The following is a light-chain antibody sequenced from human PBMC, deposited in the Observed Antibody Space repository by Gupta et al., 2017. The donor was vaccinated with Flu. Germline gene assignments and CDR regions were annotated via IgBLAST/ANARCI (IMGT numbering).Light chain of an antibody. CDR2: DTT. Sequence: AVMRQEPSLPVSPGGTVTLTCGSSTGTFTSGHCPCWFQQRPGQDPRTLIYDTTNKQSGTPDRFSGSRRGDKAALTLSGAQHEDEDEYYWWLAYSGAWVFGGGTKLTV. J-gene: IGLJ2*01. V-gene: IGLV7-46*01. CDR1: TGTFTSGHC. CDR3: WLAYSGAWV.